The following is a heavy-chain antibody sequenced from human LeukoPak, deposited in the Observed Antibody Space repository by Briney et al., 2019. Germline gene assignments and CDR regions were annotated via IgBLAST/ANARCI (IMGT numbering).Heavy chain of an antibody. CDR2: ISGSGGST. Sequence: PGGSLRLSCADSGFTFSSYAMSWVRQAPGKGLEWVSAISGSGGSTYYADSVKGRFTISRDNSKNTLYLQMNSLRAEDTAVYYCAKTGGYEYYFDYWGQGTLVTVSS. CDR1: GFTFSSYA. V-gene: IGHV3-23*01. CDR3: AKTGGYEYYFDY. D-gene: IGHD6-25*01. J-gene: IGHJ4*02.